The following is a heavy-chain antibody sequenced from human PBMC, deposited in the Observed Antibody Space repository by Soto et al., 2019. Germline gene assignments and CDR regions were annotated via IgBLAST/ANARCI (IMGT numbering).Heavy chain of an antibody. CDR1: GFTFTTHA. V-gene: IGHV1-3*01. Sequence: QVHLVQSGAEVKEPGASLKVSCKTSGFTFTTHAIHWVRQAPGQRFEWMGWINAGNGNTKYSQRFQDRVTISRDTSASTAYMELSSLTSEDRAVYYCATRNNSGPIDYWGQGTLVTVSS. J-gene: IGHJ4*02. CDR2: INAGNGNT. D-gene: IGHD5-12*01. CDR3: ATRNNSGPIDY.